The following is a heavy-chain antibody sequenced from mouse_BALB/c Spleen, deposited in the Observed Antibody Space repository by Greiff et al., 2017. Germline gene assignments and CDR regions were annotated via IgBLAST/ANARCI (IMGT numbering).Heavy chain of an antibody. CDR1: GYTFTEYI. CDR2: FYPGSGSI. Sequence: QVQLKESGAELVKPGASVKLSCKASGYTFTEYIIHWVKQRSGQGLEGIGWFYPGSGSIKYNEKFKDKATLTADKSSSTVYMELSRLTSEDSAVYFCARHEDTYYGSSYWYFDVWGAGTTVTVSS. CDR3: ARHEDTYYGSSYWYFDV. V-gene: IGHV1-62-2*01. D-gene: IGHD1-1*01. J-gene: IGHJ1*01.